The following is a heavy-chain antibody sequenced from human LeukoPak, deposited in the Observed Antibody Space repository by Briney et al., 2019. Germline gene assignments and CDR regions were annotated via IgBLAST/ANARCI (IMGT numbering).Heavy chain of an antibody. J-gene: IGHJ4*02. CDR3: ARVYYYDSSGYYIFDY. Sequence: PSEILSLTCAVYGGSFSGYYWSWIRQPPGKGLEWIGEINHSGSTNYNPSLKSRVTISVDTSKNQFSLKLSSVTAADTAVYYCARVYYYDSSGYYIFDYWGQGTLVTVSS. V-gene: IGHV4-34*01. CDR2: INHSGST. CDR1: GGSFSGYY. D-gene: IGHD3-22*01.